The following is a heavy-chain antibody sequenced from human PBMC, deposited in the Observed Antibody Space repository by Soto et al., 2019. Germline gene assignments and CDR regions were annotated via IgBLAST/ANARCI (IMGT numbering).Heavy chain of an antibody. CDR3: ARPRFRGMDV. J-gene: IGHJ6*02. Sequence: GGSLRLSCVGSGFSLSNYFMSWVRQAPGKGLEWVANIKEDGSEKYYVESVEGRFTISRDNAKNSLYLQANSLRDEDTAVYYCARPRFRGMDVWGQGTTVTV. D-gene: IGHD3-10*01. V-gene: IGHV3-7*03. CDR2: IKEDGSEK. CDR1: GFSLSNYF.